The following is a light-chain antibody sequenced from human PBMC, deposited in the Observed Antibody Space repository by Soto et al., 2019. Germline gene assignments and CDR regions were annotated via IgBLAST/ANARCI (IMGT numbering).Light chain of an antibody. V-gene: IGKV1-39*01. CDR1: QSISSY. Sequence: DIPMTQSPSSLSASVGDRVTITCRASQSISSYLNWYQQKPGKAPKLLIYAASSLQSGVPSRFSGSGSGTDFTLTISSLQPEDFATYYCRQSYSTPPMYTFGQGTKLEIK. CDR2: AAS. CDR3: RQSYSTPPMYT. J-gene: IGKJ2*01.